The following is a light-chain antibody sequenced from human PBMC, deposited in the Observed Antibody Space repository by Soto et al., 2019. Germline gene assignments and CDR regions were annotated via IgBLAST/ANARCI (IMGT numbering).Light chain of an antibody. V-gene: IGKV3-15*01. CDR2: GAS. CDR3: QQYNDWPLT. Sequence: EILLTQSPSTLSVSPGERATLSCGASQSVRSNLAWYQQKPGQAPRLLIYGASTRATGVPARISGSGSGTEFTLTISSLQSEDFEDYHCQQYNDWPLTFGGGTKVDIK. J-gene: IGKJ4*01. CDR1: QSVRSN.